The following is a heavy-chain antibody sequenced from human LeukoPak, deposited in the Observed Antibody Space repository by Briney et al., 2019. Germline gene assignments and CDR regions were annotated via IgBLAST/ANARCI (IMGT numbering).Heavy chain of an antibody. Sequence: SETLSLTCSVSGGSISGYYWDWIRQPAGKALEWVGRIYTSWSTNYNPSLKSRVTMSVDTSKNQFSLKLSSVTAADTAVYYCARRYSSGSSFDYWGQGTLVTVSS. CDR2: IYTSWST. CDR1: GGSISGYY. V-gene: IGHV4-4*07. CDR3: ARRYSSGSSFDY. J-gene: IGHJ4*02. D-gene: IGHD6-19*01.